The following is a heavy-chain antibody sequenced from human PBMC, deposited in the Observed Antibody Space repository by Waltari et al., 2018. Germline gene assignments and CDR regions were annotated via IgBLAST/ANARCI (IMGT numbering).Heavy chain of an antibody. CDR3: ARAEEGYSYGFDS. J-gene: IGHJ4*02. CDR2: IIPIFNLA. CDR1: GDTFSRYA. Sequence: QIQLVQSGAEVKKPGSSVKVSCKASGDTFSRYAISWVRQAPGQGLEWMGGIIPIFNLANYAQKFQGRVTITADESTTTAYMELSSLRSDDTAVYYCARAEEGYSYGFDSWGQGTLVTVSS. D-gene: IGHD5-18*01. V-gene: IGHV1-69*13.